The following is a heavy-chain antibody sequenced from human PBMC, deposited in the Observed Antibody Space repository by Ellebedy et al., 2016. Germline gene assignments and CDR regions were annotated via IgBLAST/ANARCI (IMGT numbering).Heavy chain of an antibody. D-gene: IGHD3-16*01. Sequence: GGSLRLXXAASGFTFTTYNMNWVRQAPGKGLEWVSYISSRSSSIYYADSVKGRFTISRDNAKNSLYLQMNSLRDEDTAVYYCARDMDVGGSYGADYWGQGTLVTVSS. CDR1: GFTFTTYN. J-gene: IGHJ4*02. V-gene: IGHV3-48*02. CDR2: ISSRSSSI. CDR3: ARDMDVGGSYGADY.